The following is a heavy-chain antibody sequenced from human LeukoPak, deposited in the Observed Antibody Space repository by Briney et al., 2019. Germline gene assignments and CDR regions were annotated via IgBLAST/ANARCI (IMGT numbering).Heavy chain of an antibody. J-gene: IGHJ4*02. V-gene: IGHV3-48*01. Sequence: PGGSLRLSCAASGFTFSSYSMNWVRQAPGKGLEWVSYISSSSTIYYADSVKGRFTISRDNAKNSLYLQMNSLRAEDTAVYYCARDSRSGSYSYQGYWGQGTLVTVSS. CDR1: GFTFSSYS. D-gene: IGHD1-26*01. CDR2: ISSSSTI. CDR3: ARDSRSGSYSYQGY.